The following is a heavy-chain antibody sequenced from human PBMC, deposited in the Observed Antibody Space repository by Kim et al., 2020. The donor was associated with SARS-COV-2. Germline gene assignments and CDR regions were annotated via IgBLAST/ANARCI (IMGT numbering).Heavy chain of an antibody. CDR1: GGSFSGYY. J-gene: IGHJ4*02. D-gene: IGHD3-10*01. CDR3: ARVKLYGSGSYYNLGPLSY. Sequence: SETLSLTCAVYGGSFSGYYWSWIRQPPGKGLEWIGEINHSGSTNYNPSLKSRVTISVDTSKNQFSLKLSSVTAADTAVYYCARVKLYGSGSYYNLGPLSYWGQGTLVTVSS. V-gene: IGHV4-34*01. CDR2: INHSGST.